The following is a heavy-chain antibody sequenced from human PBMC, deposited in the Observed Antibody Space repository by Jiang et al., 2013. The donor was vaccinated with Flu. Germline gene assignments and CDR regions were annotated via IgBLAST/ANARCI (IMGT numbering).Heavy chain of an antibody. J-gene: IGHJ5*02. V-gene: IGHV7-4-1*02. CDR1: GYTFTSYG. D-gene: IGHD6-19*01. CDR2: INTNTGNP. Sequence: CKASGYTFTSYGMNWVRQAPGQGLEWMGWINTNTGNPTYAQGFTGRFVFSLDTSVSTAYLQISSLKAEDTAVYYCARDGQWPTGNWFDPWGQGTLVTVSS. CDR3: ARDGQWPTGNWFDP.